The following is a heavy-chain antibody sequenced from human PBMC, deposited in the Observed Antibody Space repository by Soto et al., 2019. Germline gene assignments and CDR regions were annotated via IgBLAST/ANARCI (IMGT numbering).Heavy chain of an antibody. Sequence: GASVKVSCKASGFTFTSSAVQWVRQARGQRLEWIGWIVVGSGNTNYAQKFQERVTITRDMSTSTAYMELSSLRSEDTAVYYCAASLAAAGTNYYYGMDVWGQGTTVTVSS. CDR2: IVVGSGNT. J-gene: IGHJ6*02. CDR1: GFTFTSSA. D-gene: IGHD6-13*01. CDR3: AASLAAAGTNYYYGMDV. V-gene: IGHV1-58*01.